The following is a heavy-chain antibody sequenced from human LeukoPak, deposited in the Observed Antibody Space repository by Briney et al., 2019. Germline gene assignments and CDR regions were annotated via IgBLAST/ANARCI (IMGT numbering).Heavy chain of an antibody. J-gene: IGHJ4*02. Sequence: GGSLRLSCGASGLSLSNYAMSWVRQTPGKGLEWVSGISGSGDSTYYAGSMEGRFTISRDNSKNTLDLQMNSLRAEDTSVYYCAKDREQWLMYYFDFWGQGTLLTVSS. CDR1: GLSLSNYA. V-gene: IGHV3-23*01. D-gene: IGHD6-19*01. CDR2: ISGSGDST. CDR3: AKDREQWLMYYFDF.